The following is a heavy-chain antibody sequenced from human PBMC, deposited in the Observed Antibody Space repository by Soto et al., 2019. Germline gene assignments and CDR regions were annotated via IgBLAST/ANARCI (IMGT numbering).Heavy chain of an antibody. CDR2: ISGGVGTT. D-gene: IGHD6-13*01. V-gene: IGHV3-23*01. J-gene: IGHJ4*02. CDR1: ELTFSSFA. CDR3: AKSYSSNWYDYLAH. Sequence: GGSLRLSCVASELTFSSFAMSWVRQAPGKGLEWVSAISGGVGTTYYADSVKGRFTISRDTSKNTLYRQMNSLRAEDTALYYCAKSYSSNWYDYLAHWGQGTMVTVSS.